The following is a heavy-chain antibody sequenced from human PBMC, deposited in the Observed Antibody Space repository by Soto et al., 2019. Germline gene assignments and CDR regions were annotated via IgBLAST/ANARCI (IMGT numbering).Heavy chain of an antibody. CDR1: GFTFSSYA. V-gene: IGHV3-23*01. CDR3: AKGNPGIAVAGLNPGYFQH. Sequence: EVQLLESGGGLVQPGGSLRLSCAASGFTFSSYAMSWVRQAPGKGLEWVSAISGSGGSTYYADSVKGRFTISRDNSKNTLYLQMNSLRAEDTAVYYCAKGNPGIAVAGLNPGYFQHWGQGTLVTVSS. J-gene: IGHJ1*01. CDR2: ISGSGGST. D-gene: IGHD6-19*01.